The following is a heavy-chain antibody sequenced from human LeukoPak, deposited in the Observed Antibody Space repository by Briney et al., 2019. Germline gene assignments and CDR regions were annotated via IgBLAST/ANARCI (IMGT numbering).Heavy chain of an antibody. V-gene: IGHV3-23*01. CDR3: ATAPSGSYFDY. D-gene: IGHD1-26*01. CDR2: ISGSGGST. CDR1: GFTFSNYA. J-gene: IGHJ4*02. Sequence: PGGSLRLSCAASGFTFSNYAMTWVRQAPGKGLEWFSGISGSGGSTYYADSVKGRFTISRDNSKNTLYLQMNSLRAEDTAVYYCATAPSGSYFDYWGQGTLVTVSS.